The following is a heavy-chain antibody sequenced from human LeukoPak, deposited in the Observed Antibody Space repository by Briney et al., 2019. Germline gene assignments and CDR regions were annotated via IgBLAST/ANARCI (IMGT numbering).Heavy chain of an antibody. J-gene: IGHJ4*02. Sequence: GSLRLSCAASGFTFSSYSMNWVRQAPGKGLELVSYISSSSSTIYYADSVKGRFTISRDNAKNSLYLQMNSLRAEDTAVYYCARERRYCSGGSCPDFDYWGQGTLVTVSS. CDR3: ARERRYCSGGSCPDFDY. CDR1: GFTFSSYS. CDR2: ISSSSSTI. D-gene: IGHD2-15*01. V-gene: IGHV3-48*04.